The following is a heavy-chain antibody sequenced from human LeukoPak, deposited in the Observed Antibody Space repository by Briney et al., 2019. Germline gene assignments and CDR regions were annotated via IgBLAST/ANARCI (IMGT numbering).Heavy chain of an antibody. CDR2: IYYSGST. D-gene: IGHD2/OR15-2a*01. CDR3: ARETFSLPVTGPDY. V-gene: IGHV4-30-4*01. Sequence: PSQTLSLTCTVSGGSISSGDYYWSWIRQPPGKGLEWNEYIYYSGSTYYNPSRKSRITISVYTAKNQCSVKLSAVSAAEPDLYYSARETFSLPVTGPDYWGQGTLVTVSS. CDR1: GGSISSGDYY. J-gene: IGHJ4*02.